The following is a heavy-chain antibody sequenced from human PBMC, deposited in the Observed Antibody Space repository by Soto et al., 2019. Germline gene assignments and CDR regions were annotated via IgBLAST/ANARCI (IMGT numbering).Heavy chain of an antibody. D-gene: IGHD3-3*01. CDR3: ARHEEDFGVVYWFDP. J-gene: IGHJ5*02. V-gene: IGHV4-59*08. Sequence: PSETLCLTCTVSGGSISSYYWSWIRQPPGKGLEWIGYIYYSGSTNYNPSHKSRVTISVDTSKNQFSLKLSSVTAADTAVYYCARHEEDFGVVYWFDPWGQGTLVTVSS. CDR2: IYYSGST. CDR1: GGSISSYY.